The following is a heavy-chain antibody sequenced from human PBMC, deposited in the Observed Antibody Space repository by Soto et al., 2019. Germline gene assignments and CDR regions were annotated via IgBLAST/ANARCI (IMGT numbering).Heavy chain of an antibody. J-gene: IGHJ4*02. CDR1: GGSISSSNW. CDR3: ARDPDRPSGSYYLDS. V-gene: IGHV4-4*02. Sequence: QVQLQESGPGLVKPSGTLSLTCAVSGGSISSSNWWSWVRQPPGKGLEWIGEIYHSGSTNYNPSLKSRVTIXXDXSXXQFSLRLSSVTAADTAVYYCARDPDRPSGSYYLDSWGQGTLVTVSS. D-gene: IGHD1-26*01. CDR2: IYHSGST.